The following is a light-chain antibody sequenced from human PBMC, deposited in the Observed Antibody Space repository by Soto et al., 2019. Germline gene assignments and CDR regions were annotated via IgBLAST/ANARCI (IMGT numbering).Light chain of an antibody. Sequence: QSVPTQPASVSGSPGQSITISCTGTSSDIGLNNYVSWYQQHPGKAPALIIYAVTYRPSGVSSRFSGSKSGDTASLTISGLRTEDEADYYCTSHSDSRTVVFGGGTKLTVL. V-gene: IGLV2-14*03. CDR1: SSDIGLNNY. CDR2: AVT. CDR3: TSHSDSRTVV. J-gene: IGLJ2*01.